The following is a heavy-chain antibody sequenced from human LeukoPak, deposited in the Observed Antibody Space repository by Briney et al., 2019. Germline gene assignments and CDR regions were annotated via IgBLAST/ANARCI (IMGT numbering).Heavy chain of an antibody. J-gene: IGHJ6*02. CDR2: ISSSSSYI. CDR1: GFTSSSYS. Sequence: GGSLRLSCAASGFTSSSYSMNWVRQAPGKGLEWVSSISSSSSYIYYADSVKGRFTISRDNAKNSLYLQMNSLRAEDTAVYYCAREGKTGDLGYYYYGMDVWGQGTTVTVSS. V-gene: IGHV3-21*01. CDR3: AREGKTGDLGYYYYGMDV. D-gene: IGHD7-27*01.